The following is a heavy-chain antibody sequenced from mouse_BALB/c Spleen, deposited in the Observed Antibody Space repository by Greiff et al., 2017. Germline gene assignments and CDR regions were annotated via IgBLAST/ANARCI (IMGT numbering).Heavy chain of an antibody. V-gene: IGHV1-5*01. D-gene: IGHD2-3*01. CDR2: IYPGNSDT. J-gene: IGHJ2*01. Sequence: VQLKQSGTVLARPGASVKMSCKASGYTFTSYWMHWVKQRPGQGLEWIGAIYPGNSDTSYNQKFKGKAKLTAVTSTSTAYMELSSLTNEDSAVYYCTRYDGYDGYYFDYWGQGTTLTVSS. CDR3: TRYDGYDGYYFDY. CDR1: GYTFTSYW.